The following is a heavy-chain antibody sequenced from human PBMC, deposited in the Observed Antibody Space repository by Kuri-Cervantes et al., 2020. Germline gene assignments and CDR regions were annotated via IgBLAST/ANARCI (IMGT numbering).Heavy chain of an antibody. Sequence: ASVKVSCKTSGYSFIDYYIHWVRQAPGQGLEWMGWINPNSGGTDCAQKLQGRVTMTTDTSTSTAYMELRSLRSDDTAVYYCLREGHAFDIWGQGTMVTVSS. CDR1: GYSFIDYY. CDR3: LREGHAFDI. V-gene: IGHV1-2*02. J-gene: IGHJ3*02. CDR2: INPNSGGT.